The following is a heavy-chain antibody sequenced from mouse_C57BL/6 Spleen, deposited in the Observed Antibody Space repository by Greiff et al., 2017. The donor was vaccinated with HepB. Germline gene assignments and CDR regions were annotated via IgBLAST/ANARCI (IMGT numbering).Heavy chain of an antibody. V-gene: IGHV2-5*01. Sequence: VQRVESGPGLVQPSQSLSITCTVSGFSLTSYGVHWVRQSPGKGLEWLGVIWRGGSTDYNAAFMSRLSITKDNSKSQVFFKMNSLQADDTAIYYCAKNYYGSSYWYFDVWGTGTTVTVSS. CDR1: GFSLTSYG. CDR2: IWRGGST. J-gene: IGHJ1*03. D-gene: IGHD1-1*01. CDR3: AKNYYGSSYWYFDV.